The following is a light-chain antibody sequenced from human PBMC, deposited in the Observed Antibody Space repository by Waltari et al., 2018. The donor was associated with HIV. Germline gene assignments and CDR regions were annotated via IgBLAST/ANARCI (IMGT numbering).Light chain of an antibody. CDR2: SAS. J-gene: IGKJ3*01. CDR3: HQADSFPLT. V-gene: IGKV1-12*01. CDR1: QAIGTS. Sequence: DIQLTQSPSFLSASIGVRVTITCRASQAIGTSLAWFQLQPGQAPKLLISSASDLQSGVPSRFSGSGSGTTFTLTIGSLQPEDFTTYVCHQADSFPLTFGPGTKVD.